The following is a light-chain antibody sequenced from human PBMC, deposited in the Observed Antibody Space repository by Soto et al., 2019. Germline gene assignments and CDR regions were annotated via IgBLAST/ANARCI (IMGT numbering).Light chain of an antibody. V-gene: IGLV2-14*01. J-gene: IGLJ3*02. Sequence: QSALTQPASVSGSPGQSITISCTGTSRDVGAYNYVSWYQQYPGKAPKLMIYDVTNRPSGVSNRFSGSKSGNTASLTISGLQAEDEADYYCSSHTSSSTLVLFGGGTKLTVL. CDR2: DVT. CDR3: SSHTSSSTLVL. CDR1: SRDVGAYNY.